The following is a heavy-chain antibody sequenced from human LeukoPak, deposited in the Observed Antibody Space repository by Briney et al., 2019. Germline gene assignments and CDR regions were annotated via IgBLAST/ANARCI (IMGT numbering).Heavy chain of an antibody. Sequence: ASVKVSCKVSGYTLTELSMHWVRQAPGTGLEWMGGFDPEDGETIYAQKFQGRVTMTEDTSTDTAYMELSSLRSEDTAVYYCATARGYYYDSSGYSHDAFDIWGQGTMVTVSS. CDR1: GYTLTELS. D-gene: IGHD3-22*01. V-gene: IGHV1-24*01. CDR3: ATARGYYYDSSGYSHDAFDI. CDR2: FDPEDGET. J-gene: IGHJ3*02.